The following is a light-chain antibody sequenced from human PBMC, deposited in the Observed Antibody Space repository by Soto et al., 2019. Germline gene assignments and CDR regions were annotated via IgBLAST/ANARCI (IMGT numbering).Light chain of an antibody. CDR1: SSNIGRNT. CDR2: NNN. Sequence: QSVLTQPPSASGTPGQRVTISCSGSSSNIGRNTVNWYQQVPGTAPKHLIYNNNQRPSGVPDRFSGSKSGTSASLAIIGLQSEDEADYYCAAWDDGLNGSVFGAGTKVTVL. V-gene: IGLV1-44*01. J-gene: IGLJ1*01. CDR3: AAWDDGLNGSV.